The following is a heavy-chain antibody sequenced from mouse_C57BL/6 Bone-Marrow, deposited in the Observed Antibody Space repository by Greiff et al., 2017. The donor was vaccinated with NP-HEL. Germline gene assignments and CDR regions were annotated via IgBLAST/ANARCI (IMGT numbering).Heavy chain of an antibody. Sequence: EVQLVESEGGLVQPGSSMKLSCTASGFTFSDYYMAWVRQVPEKGLEWVANINYDGSSTYYLDSLKSRFIISRDNAKNILYLQMSSLKSEDTATYYCARDIDYYGSSYFDYWGQGTTLTVSS. D-gene: IGHD1-1*01. CDR3: ARDIDYYGSSYFDY. V-gene: IGHV5-16*01. J-gene: IGHJ2*01. CDR1: GFTFSDYY. CDR2: INYDGSST.